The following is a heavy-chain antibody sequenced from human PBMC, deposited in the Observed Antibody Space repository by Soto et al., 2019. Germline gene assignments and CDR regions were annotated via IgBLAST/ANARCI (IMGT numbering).Heavy chain of an antibody. CDR2: IRNDGSDK. CDR3: ARAPRMAPFDI. J-gene: IGHJ3*02. Sequence: TXGSLRLSCAASGFIFSPYDIHWVRQAPGKGLEWVALIRNDGSDKYYAESVTGRFTISRDNSKNTVYLQMNSLRAEDTALYFCARAPRMAPFDIWGQGTMVTVSS. CDR1: GFIFSPYD. V-gene: IGHV3-33*01.